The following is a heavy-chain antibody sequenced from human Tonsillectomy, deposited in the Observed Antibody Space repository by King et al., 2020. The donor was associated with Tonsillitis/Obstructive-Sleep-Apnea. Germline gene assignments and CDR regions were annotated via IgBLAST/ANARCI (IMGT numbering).Heavy chain of an antibody. CDR2: IWYDGSNK. V-gene: IGHV3-33*01. CDR1: GFTFSSYG. D-gene: IGHD2-2*01. CDR3: ARDRADCSSTSCYAALWFDP. J-gene: IGHJ5*02. Sequence: VQLVESGGGVVQPGRSLRLSCAASGFTFSSYGMHWVRQAPGKGLEWVAVIWYDGSNKYYADSVKGRFTISRDNSKNTLYLQMNSLRAEDTAVYYCARDRADCSSTSCYAALWFDPWGQGTLVTVSS.